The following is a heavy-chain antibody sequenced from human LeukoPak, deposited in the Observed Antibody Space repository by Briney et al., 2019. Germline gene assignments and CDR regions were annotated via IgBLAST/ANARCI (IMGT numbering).Heavy chain of an antibody. Sequence: SGGSLRLSCAASGFTFSSYWMSWVRQAPGKGLEWVANIKQDGSEKYYVDSVKGRFTISRDNAKNSLYLQMNSLRAEDTAVYYCARAPLPYYDFWMDVWGKGTTVTVSS. D-gene: IGHD3-3*01. CDR3: ARAPLPYYDFWMDV. CDR2: IKQDGSEK. J-gene: IGHJ6*04. V-gene: IGHV3-7*01. CDR1: GFTFSSYW.